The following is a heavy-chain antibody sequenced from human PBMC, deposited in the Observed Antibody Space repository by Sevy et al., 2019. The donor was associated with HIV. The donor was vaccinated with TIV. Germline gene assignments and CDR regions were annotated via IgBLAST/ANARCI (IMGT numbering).Heavy chain of an antibody. J-gene: IGHJ4*02. CDR3: AKDPGFCSSTSCSIEY. V-gene: IGHV3-30*18. D-gene: IGHD2-2*01. CDR1: GFSFSSYG. Sequence: GGSLRLSCAASGFSFSSYGMHWVRQAPGKGLEWVTVISYDGSNKYYADSVKGRFTISRDNSKNTLNLQMNSLRAEDTALYYCAKDPGFCSSTSCSIEYWGQGTLVTVSS. CDR2: ISYDGSNK.